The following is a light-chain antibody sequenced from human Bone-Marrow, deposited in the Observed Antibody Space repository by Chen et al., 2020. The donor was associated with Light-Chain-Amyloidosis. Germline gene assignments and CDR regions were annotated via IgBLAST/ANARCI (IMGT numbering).Light chain of an antibody. Sequence: QSALTQPRSVSGSPGQSVTISCTGTSRDVGGYDSVSWYQQYPGKAPKLMIYDVSKRPSGVPDRFSASKSGNTASLTISGLQAEDEADYYCCSYAGFYWVFGGGTKLTVL. CDR3: CSYAGFYWV. J-gene: IGLJ3*02. V-gene: IGLV2-11*01. CDR2: DVS. CDR1: SRDVGGYDS.